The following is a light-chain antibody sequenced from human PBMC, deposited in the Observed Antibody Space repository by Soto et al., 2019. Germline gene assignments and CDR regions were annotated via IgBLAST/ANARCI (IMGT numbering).Light chain of an antibody. Sequence: DIQMTQSPSTLSASVGDRVTITCRASQSISSWLAWYQQKPGKAPKLLIYKASSLESGVPSRFSGSGSGTASTLTISSLQPDDFATYYCQQYNSLYPFGQGPKLEIK. J-gene: IGKJ2*01. V-gene: IGKV1-5*03. CDR2: KAS. CDR3: QQYNSLYP. CDR1: QSISSW.